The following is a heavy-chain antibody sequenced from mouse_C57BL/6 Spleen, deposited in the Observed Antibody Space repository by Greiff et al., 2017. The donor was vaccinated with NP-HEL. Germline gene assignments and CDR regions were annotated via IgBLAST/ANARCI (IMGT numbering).Heavy chain of an antibody. J-gene: IGHJ2*01. CDR1: GYTFTDYY. V-gene: IGHV1-19*01. CDR3: ARGGGHYYGNYFDY. Sequence: VQLKESGPVLVKPGASVKMSCKASGYTFTDYYMNWVKQSHGKSLEWIGVINPYNGGTSYNQKFKGKATLTVDKSSSTAYMELNSLTSEDSAVYYCARGGGHYYGNYFDYWGQGTTLTVSS. D-gene: IGHD1-1*01. CDR2: INPYNGGT.